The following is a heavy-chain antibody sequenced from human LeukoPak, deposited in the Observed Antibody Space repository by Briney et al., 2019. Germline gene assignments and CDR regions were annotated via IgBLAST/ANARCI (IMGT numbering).Heavy chain of an antibody. V-gene: IGHV3-7*05. CDR1: GLTFSTFW. CDR3: ASGGHIDY. D-gene: IGHD3-16*01. CDR2: VKADGSGK. Sequence: GESLRLSCAASGLTFSTFWMSWVRQAPGKGLEWVANVKADGSGKNYVDSVRGRFTISRDNSKNSLSLQMNSLREEDTAVYYCASGGHIDYCGQGTLVTVSS. J-gene: IGHJ4*02.